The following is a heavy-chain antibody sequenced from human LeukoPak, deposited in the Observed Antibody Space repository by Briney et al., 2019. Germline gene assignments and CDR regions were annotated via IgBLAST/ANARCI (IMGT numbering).Heavy chain of an antibody. Sequence: SETLSLTCAVYGGSFSGYYWSWIRQPPGKGLEWIGEINHSGSTNYNPSLKSRVTISVDTSKNQFSLKLSSVTAADTAVYYCARLGYCSSTSCQWGQGTVVTVSS. D-gene: IGHD2-2*01. CDR3: ARLGYCSSTSCQ. V-gene: IGHV4-34*01. CDR1: GGSFSGYY. CDR2: INHSGST. J-gene: IGHJ4*02.